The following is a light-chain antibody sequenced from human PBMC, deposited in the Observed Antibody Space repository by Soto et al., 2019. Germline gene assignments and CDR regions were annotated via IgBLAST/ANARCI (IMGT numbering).Light chain of an antibody. CDR3: SSYTSNSAYV. Sequence: QSALTQPASVSGSPGQSITISCTGSSSDVGGHNYVSWYQHHPGKAPKLIISGVSNRPSGVSNRFSGSKSGNTASLTISGLQSEDEADYYCSSYTSNSAYVFGTGTKVTVL. J-gene: IGLJ1*01. CDR1: SSDVGGHNY. V-gene: IGLV2-14*03. CDR2: GVS.